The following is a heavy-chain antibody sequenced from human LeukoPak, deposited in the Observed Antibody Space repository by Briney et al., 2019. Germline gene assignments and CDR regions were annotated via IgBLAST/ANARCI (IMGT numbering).Heavy chain of an antibody. CDR2: IYPGDSDT. CDR3: AKAYYYDSSGYSGAFDI. Sequence: GESLKISCKGSGYSFTSYWIGWVRQMPGKGLEWMGMIYPGDSDTRYSPSFQGQVTISADKSISTAYLQWSSLKASDTAMYYCAKAYYYDSSGYSGAFDIWGQGTMVTVSS. V-gene: IGHV5-51*01. J-gene: IGHJ3*02. CDR1: GYSFTSYW. D-gene: IGHD3-22*01.